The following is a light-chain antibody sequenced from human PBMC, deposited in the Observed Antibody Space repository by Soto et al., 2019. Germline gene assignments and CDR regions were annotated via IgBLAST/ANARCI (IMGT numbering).Light chain of an antibody. CDR3: QQNYITPPFT. CDR1: QTLFTY. V-gene: IGKV1-39*01. CDR2: DAS. Sequence: DIQMTQSPSSLSASVGDRVTIICRASQTLFTYLNWYQHKPGKAPKLLVYDASTLQSGVPSRFSASGSGTDFTLTISNLQPEDFATYYCQQNYITPPFTFGGGTKVE. J-gene: IGKJ4*01.